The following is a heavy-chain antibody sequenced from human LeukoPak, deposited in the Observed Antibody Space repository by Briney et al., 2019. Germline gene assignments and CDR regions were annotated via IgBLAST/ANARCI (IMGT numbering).Heavy chain of an antibody. V-gene: IGHV3-15*01. Sequence: GGSLRVSCAASGFTFSSAWMTWVRQAPGNGLEWVGHIKNKTNGETTDYAAPVKGRFIISRDDSKNTLYLQMNSLRTEDTAVYYCARGFCSSTNCYQGPYDFWGQGTLVTVSS. CDR2: IKNKTNGETT. J-gene: IGHJ4*02. CDR1: GFTFSSAW. CDR3: ARGFCSSTNCYQGPYDF. D-gene: IGHD2-2*01.